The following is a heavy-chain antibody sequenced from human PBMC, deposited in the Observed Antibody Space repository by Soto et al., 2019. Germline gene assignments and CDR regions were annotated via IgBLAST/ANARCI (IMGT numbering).Heavy chain of an antibody. Sequence: AETLSLTCTVSGGSINYFYWIWIRQPPGKGLEWIGYIYYSGSTDYNPSLKGRVTISVDTSKNQFSLKLRSVTAADTAVYYCARVGGVAARTFDYWGQGTLVTVSS. CDR3: ARVGGVAARTFDY. CDR1: GGSINYFY. J-gene: IGHJ4*02. CDR2: IYYSGST. D-gene: IGHD6-6*01. V-gene: IGHV4-59*01.